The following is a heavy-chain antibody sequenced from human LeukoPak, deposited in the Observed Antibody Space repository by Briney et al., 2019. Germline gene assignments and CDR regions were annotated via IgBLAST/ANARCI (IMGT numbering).Heavy chain of an antibody. CDR1: GYSFTAYY. Sequence: ASVKVSCKASGYSFTAYYIHWVRQAPGQGLEWMGWVNPNTGATTYAQEFQGRVTMTRDTSISTAYMELSSLISDDTAVYYCARGLRFGDLAIFDYWGQGTLVTVSS. J-gene: IGHJ4*02. CDR2: VNPNTGAT. CDR3: ARGLRFGDLAIFDY. V-gene: IGHV1-2*02. D-gene: IGHD3-10*01.